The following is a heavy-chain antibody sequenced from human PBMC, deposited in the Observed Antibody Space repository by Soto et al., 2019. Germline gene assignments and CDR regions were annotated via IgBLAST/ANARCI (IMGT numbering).Heavy chain of an antibody. V-gene: IGHV4-31*03. D-gene: IGHD3-22*01. CDR3: ARDLRVGYYYDSSGQYNWFDP. CDR2: IYYSGST. Sequence: SETLSLTCTVSGGSISSGCYYWSWIRQHPGKGLEWIGYIYYSGSTYYNPSLKSRVTISVDTSKNQFSLKLSSVTAADTAVYYCARDLRVGYYYDSSGQYNWFDPWGQGTLVTVSS. CDR1: GGSISSGCYY. J-gene: IGHJ5*02.